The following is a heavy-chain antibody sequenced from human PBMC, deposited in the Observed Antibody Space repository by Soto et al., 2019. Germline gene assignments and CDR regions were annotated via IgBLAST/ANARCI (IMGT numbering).Heavy chain of an antibody. Sequence: QLQLQESGPGLVKPSETLSLTCSVSGDSINSDKYYWGWIRQPPGKGLEWIGSIYYRGNTYYNPSLQTRVTISLDKSKGQFSLKLNSVTAADSAVYFCARLEGLATISYYFDFWGQGAQVTVSS. V-gene: IGHV4-39*01. CDR3: ARLEGLATISYYFDF. D-gene: IGHD3-9*01. CDR1: GDSINSDKYY. CDR2: IYYRGNT. J-gene: IGHJ4*02.